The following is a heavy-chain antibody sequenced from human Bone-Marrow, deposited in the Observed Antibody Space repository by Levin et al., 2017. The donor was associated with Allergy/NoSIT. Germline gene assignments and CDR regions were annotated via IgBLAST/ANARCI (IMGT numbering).Heavy chain of an antibody. V-gene: IGHV1-46*01. CDR2: INPSGGST. J-gene: IGHJ5*01. CDR3: ARVFFVSNAYSNPPFYDS. Sequence: ASVKVSCKASGYTFTSYYIHWIRQAPGLGLEWMGIINPSGGSTNYAQKFQGRVTMTWDTSTSTVYMELSSLRSEDTAVYYCARVFFVSNAYSNPPFYDSWGQGALVTVSS. D-gene: IGHD3-16*01. CDR1: GYTFTSYY.